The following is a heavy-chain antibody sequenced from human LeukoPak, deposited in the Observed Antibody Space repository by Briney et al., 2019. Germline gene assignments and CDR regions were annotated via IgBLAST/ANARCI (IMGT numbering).Heavy chain of an antibody. CDR2: ISSSSSYI. J-gene: IGHJ4*02. D-gene: IGHD5-24*01. V-gene: IGHV3-21*01. CDR1: GFTFSSYS. Sequence: GGSLRLSCAASGFTFSSYSMNWVRQAPGKGLEWVSSISSSSSYIYYADSVKGRFTISRDNAKNSLYLQMNGLRAEDTAMYYCARASRDGYNHWGQGTLVTVSS. CDR3: ARASRDGYNH.